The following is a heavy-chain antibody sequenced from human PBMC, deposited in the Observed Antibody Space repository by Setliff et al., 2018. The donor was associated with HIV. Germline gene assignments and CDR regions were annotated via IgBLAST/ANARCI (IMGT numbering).Heavy chain of an antibody. CDR2: MNPNSGNT. V-gene: IGHV1-8*03. CDR1: GYAFTSQF. Sequence: ASVKVSCKASGYAFTSQFMHWVRQATGQGLEWMGWMNPNSGNTGHAQKFQGRVTITRNTSISTAYMELSRLRSDDTAVYYCARSPRYSSGWYDSYFDQWGQGTLVTVSS. J-gene: IGHJ4*02. CDR3: ARSPRYSSGWYDSYFDQ. D-gene: IGHD6-19*01.